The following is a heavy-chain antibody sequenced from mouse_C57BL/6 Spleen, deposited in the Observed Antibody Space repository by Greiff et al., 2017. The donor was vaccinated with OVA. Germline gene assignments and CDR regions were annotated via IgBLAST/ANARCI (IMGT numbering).Heavy chain of an antibody. D-gene: IGHD2-10*02. CDR3: ARRRYGNYDYFDY. V-gene: IGHV1-80*01. J-gene: IGHJ2*01. CDR2: IYPGDGDT. Sequence: VKLMESGAELVKPGASVKISCKASGYAFSSYWMNWVKQRPGKGLEWIGQIYPGDGDTNYNGKFKGKATLTADKSSSTAYMQLSSLTSEDSAVYFCARRRYGNYDYFDYWGQGTTLTVSS. CDR1: GYAFSSYW.